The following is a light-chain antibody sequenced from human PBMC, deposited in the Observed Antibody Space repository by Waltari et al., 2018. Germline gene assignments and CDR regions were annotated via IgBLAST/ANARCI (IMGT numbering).Light chain of an antibody. CDR1: SSNIGAGYY. V-gene: IGLV1-40*01. Sequence: QSVLTQPPSASGAPGQRVTIPCTGSSSNIGAGYYVSWYQQFPGTAPKLLIFENNNRPSGVSDRFSGSKSGTSASLTITGLQSEDEADYYCSAWDSSLTTRVFGGGTRLTVL. CDR3: SAWDSSLTTRV. CDR2: ENN. J-gene: IGLJ2*01.